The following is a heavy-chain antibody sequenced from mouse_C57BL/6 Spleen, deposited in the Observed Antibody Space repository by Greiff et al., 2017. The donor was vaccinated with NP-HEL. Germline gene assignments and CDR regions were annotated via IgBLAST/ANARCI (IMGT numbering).Heavy chain of an antibody. CDR3: ARDYYGSSLYWYCDV. J-gene: IGHJ1*03. Sequence: VQLQESGPELVKPGASVKISCKASGYAFSSSWMNWVKQRPGKGLEWIGRIYPGDGDTKYNGKFQGKATLTADKSYSPAYMQLSSLTSEDSAVYFCARDYYGSSLYWYCDVWGTVTTVTVSS. CDR2: IYPGDGDT. V-gene: IGHV1-82*01. D-gene: IGHD1-1*01. CDR1: GYAFSSSW.